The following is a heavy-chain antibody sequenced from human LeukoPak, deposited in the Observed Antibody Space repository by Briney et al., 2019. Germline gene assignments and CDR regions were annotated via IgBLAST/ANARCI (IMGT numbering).Heavy chain of an antibody. CDR2: IIPIFGTA. CDR1: GYTFTGYY. V-gene: IGHV1-69*13. CDR3: ARDVDSSIMVRDSTWP. D-gene: IGHD3-10*01. J-gene: IGHJ5*02. Sequence: SVKVSCKASGYTFTGYYMHWVRQAPGQGPEWMGGIIPIFGTANYAQKFQGRVTITADESTSTAYMELSSLRSEDTAVYYCARDVDSSIMVRDSTWPWGQGTLVTVSS.